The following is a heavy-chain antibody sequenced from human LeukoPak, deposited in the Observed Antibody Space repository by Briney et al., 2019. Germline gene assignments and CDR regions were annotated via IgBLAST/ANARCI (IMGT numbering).Heavy chain of an antibody. V-gene: IGHV4-4*07. J-gene: IGHJ4*02. Sequence: SETLSLTCTVFGVSISSFYWSWIRQPAGKGLQWIGRIYTSGSTNYSPSLRSRVTMSVDTSKNQFSLTLNSVTAADTAVYFCARGPDWPIDSWGQGTLVTVSS. D-gene: IGHD3-9*01. CDR2: IYTSGST. CDR1: GVSISSFY. CDR3: ARGPDWPIDS.